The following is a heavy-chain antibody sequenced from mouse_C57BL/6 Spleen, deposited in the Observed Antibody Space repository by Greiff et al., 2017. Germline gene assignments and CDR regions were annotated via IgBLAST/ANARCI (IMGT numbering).Heavy chain of an antibody. D-gene: IGHD1-1*01. CDR3: ARRDYGSSPFAD. Sequence: EVQLQQSGPVLVKPGASVKMSCKASGYTFTDYYMNWVKQSHGKSLEWIGVINTYNGGTSYNQKFKGKATLTIDKSSSTAYMEHNNLTSEDSADYYCARRDYGSSPFADWGQGTLVTVSA. J-gene: IGHJ3*01. V-gene: IGHV1-19*01. CDR1: GYTFTDYY. CDR2: INTYNGGT.